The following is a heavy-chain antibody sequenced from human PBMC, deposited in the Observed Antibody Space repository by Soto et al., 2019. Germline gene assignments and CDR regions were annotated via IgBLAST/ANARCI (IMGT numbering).Heavy chain of an antibody. Sequence: GESLKSSCEGCGYSFTSYGIGWVRQMPGKGLEWMGIIYPGDSDTRYSPSFQGQVTISADKSISTAYLQWSSLKASDTAMYYCAGGGVRGVITRTRDYYGMDVWGQGTTVTVSS. J-gene: IGHJ6*02. CDR1: GYSFTSYG. CDR2: IYPGDSDT. V-gene: IGHV5-51*01. D-gene: IGHD3-10*01. CDR3: AGGGVRGVITRTRDYYGMDV.